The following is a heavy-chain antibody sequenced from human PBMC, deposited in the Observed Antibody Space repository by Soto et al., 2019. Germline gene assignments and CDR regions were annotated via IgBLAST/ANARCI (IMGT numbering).Heavy chain of an antibody. D-gene: IGHD3-9*01. CDR1: GYSFTSYW. J-gene: IGHJ6*02. Sequence: GESLKISCKGSGYSFTSYWISWVRQMPGKGLEWMGRIDPSDSYTNYSPSFQGHVTISADKSISTAYLQWSSLKASDTAMYYCARSRAMQTDDLTCYPYYYYGMDVWGQGTTVTVSS. CDR2: IDPSDSYT. CDR3: ARSRAMQTDDLTCYPYYYYGMDV. V-gene: IGHV5-10-1*01.